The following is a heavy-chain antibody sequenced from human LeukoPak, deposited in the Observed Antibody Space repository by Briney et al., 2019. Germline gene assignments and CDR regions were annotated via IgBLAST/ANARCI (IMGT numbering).Heavy chain of an antibody. D-gene: IGHD3-16*01. V-gene: IGHV4-59*01. CDR2: IYYSGST. J-gene: IGHJ5*02. Sequence: SETLSLTCTVSGGSISSYYWSWIRQPPGKGLEWIGYIYYSGSTNYNPSLKSRVTISVDTSKNQFSLKLSSVTAADTAVYYCARAKARFGWFDPWGQGTLVTVSS. CDR1: GGSISSYY. CDR3: ARAKARFGWFDP.